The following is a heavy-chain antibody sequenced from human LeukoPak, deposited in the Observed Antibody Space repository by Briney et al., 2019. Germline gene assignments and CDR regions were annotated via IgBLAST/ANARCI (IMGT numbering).Heavy chain of an antibody. CDR3: ARAKTLEPTPSNAFDI. J-gene: IGHJ3*02. V-gene: IGHV1-18*01. Sequence: ASVKVSCKASGGTFSSYAISWVRQAPGQGLEWMGWISAYNGITNYAQKLQGRVTMTTVTSTSTVYMELRSLTSDDTAVYYCARAKTLEPTPSNAFDIWGQGTMVTVSS. D-gene: IGHD1-1*01. CDR1: GGTFSSYA. CDR2: ISAYNGIT.